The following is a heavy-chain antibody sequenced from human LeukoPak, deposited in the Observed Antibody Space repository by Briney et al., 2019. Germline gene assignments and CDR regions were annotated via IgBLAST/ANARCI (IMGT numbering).Heavy chain of an antibody. CDR1: GGSISISSYY. CDR3: ARRDSYYYGMDV. CDR2: IYYSGST. Sequence: SETLSLTCTVSGGSISISSYYWGWIRQPPGKGLEWIGSIYYSGSTYYNPSLKSRVTISVDTSKNQFSLKLSSVTAADTAVYYCARRDSYYYGMDVWGQGTTVTVSS. V-gene: IGHV4-39*01. J-gene: IGHJ6*02.